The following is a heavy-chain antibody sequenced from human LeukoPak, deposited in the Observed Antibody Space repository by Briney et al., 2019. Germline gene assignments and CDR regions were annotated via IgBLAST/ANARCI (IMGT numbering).Heavy chain of an antibody. CDR2: IPYDGSYK. V-gene: IGHV3-30*18. D-gene: IGHD2-2*01. CDR1: GFTLSSFG. Sequence: GRSLRLSCAASGFTLSSFGMHWVHQAPGKGLEWLAVIPYDGSYKFYADSVKGRVTISRDDSKSALYLQMNSLRADDTAVYFCAKDHADIVLLPSAHIDSWGQGTLVPVSS. J-gene: IGHJ4*02. CDR3: AKDHADIVLLPSAHIDS.